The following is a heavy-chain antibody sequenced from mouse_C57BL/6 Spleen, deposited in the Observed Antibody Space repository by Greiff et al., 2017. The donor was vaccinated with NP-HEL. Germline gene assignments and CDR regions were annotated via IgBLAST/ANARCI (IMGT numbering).Heavy chain of an antibody. V-gene: IGHV1-59*01. Sequence: QVQLQQPGAELVRPGTSVKLSCKASGYTFTSYWMHWVKQRPGQGLEWIGVIDPSDSYTNYNQKFKGKATLTVDQSSSTSYMQLSSLTSEDSAVYYCARSDDYYEYFDVWGTGTTVTVSS. J-gene: IGHJ1*03. CDR1: GYTFTSYW. CDR2: IDPSDSYT. D-gene: IGHD2-3*01. CDR3: ARSDDYYEYFDV.